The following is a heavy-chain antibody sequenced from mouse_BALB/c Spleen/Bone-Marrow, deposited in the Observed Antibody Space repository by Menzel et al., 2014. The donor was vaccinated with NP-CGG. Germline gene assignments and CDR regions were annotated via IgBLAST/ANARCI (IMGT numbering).Heavy chain of an antibody. Sequence: QVQLQQSRAELVRPGASVKISCKGSGYTFTDYAMHWVKQSHAKSLEWIGVISTYYGDASYNQKFKGKATMTVDKSSSTAYMELDRLTSEDSAIYYYARDAMDYWGQGTSVTVSS. CDR1: GYTFTDYA. J-gene: IGHJ4*01. CDR2: ISTYYGDA. CDR3: ARDAMDY. V-gene: IGHV1S137*01.